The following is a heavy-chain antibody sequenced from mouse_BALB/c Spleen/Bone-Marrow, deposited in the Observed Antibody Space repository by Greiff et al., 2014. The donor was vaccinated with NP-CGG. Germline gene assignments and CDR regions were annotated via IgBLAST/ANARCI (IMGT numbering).Heavy chain of an antibody. CDR1: GYTFTSYW. D-gene: IGHD2-2*01. V-gene: IGHV1S81*02. Sequence: VKLQESGAELVKPGAPVKLSCKASGYTFTSYWMHWVKQRPGQGLEWIGEIDPSTGRTDYNKKFKSQATLTVDKSSSTAYMHLSSLTSEDSAVYYCARINGYDYWGQGTTLTVSS. J-gene: IGHJ2*01. CDR2: IDPSTGRT. CDR3: ARINGYDY.